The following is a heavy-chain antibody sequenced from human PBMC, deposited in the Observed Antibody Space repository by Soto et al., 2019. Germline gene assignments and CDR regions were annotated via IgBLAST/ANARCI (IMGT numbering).Heavy chain of an antibody. D-gene: IGHD6-6*01. CDR2: IIPIFGTA. J-gene: IGHJ6*02. CDR1: GGTFSSYA. Sequence: QVQLVQSGAEVKKPGSSVKVSCKASGGTFSSYAISWVRQAPGQGLEWMGGIIPIFGTANYAQKFQGRVTITADESTSTAYMELSSLRSEDTAVYYCARGRIAARPSVYYYYGMDVWGQGTTVTVSS. CDR3: ARGRIAARPSVYYYYGMDV. V-gene: IGHV1-69*01.